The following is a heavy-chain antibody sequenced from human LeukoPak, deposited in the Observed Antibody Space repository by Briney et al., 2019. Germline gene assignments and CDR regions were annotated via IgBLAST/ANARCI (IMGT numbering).Heavy chain of an antibody. CDR1: VVSISSYT. V-gene: IGHV4-59*08. D-gene: IGHD1-26*01. J-gene: IGHJ4*02. CDR3: ARHGASGSYLYYFDY. Sequence: SETLSFTGTVSVVSISSYTWSWIGQTPGKGLEWIGYIYYSGSTNYNPSLKSRVTISVDTYKNQFSLKLSSVTAADTAVYFCARHGASGSYLYYFDYWGQGTLVTVSS. CDR2: IYYSGST.